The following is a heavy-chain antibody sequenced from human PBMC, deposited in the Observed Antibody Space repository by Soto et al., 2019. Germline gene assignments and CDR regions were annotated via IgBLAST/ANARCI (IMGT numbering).Heavy chain of an antibody. CDR1: GFTVTSAY. Sequence: EVQLVESGGGLVQPGGSLRLSCAASGFTVTSAYMNWVRQAPGKGLEWVSLLYRDGSPYHADSVKGRFSISRDSSKNSLYLEVNSPGAEDSAVYSCSRGEDYFDFWGQGSLVTVSS. V-gene: IGHV3-66*01. CDR2: LYRDGSP. J-gene: IGHJ4*02. CDR3: SRGEDYFDF.